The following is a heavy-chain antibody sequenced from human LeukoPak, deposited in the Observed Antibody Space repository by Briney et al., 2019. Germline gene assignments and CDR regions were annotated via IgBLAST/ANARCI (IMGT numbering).Heavy chain of an antibody. CDR1: GDSLRTTTYY. D-gene: IGHD1-26*01. CDR3: ARDRELAALDP. Sequence: PSETLSLTCTVSGDSLRTTTYYWNWIRQPPGKGLEWIGGLYHSGTIYYNPSLKSRVTISADKSKNHFSLKLTSVTAADTAAYYCARDRELAALDPWGQGTLVIVSS. V-gene: IGHV4-39*07. CDR2: LYHSGTI. J-gene: IGHJ5*02.